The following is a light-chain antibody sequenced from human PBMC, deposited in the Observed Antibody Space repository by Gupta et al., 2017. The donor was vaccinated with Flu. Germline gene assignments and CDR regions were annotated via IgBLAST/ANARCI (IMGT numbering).Light chain of an antibody. V-gene: IGKV3-20*01. CDR2: GAS. Sequence: VLTQSPGTLSLSPGEGATLSCRASHSVTSNYLAWYQQRPDQAPRLLIFGASNRATGVPDRFSGSGSGTDFTLTISRREPEDFAMYYCQQHGGSPLLTCGGGTRVVI. CDR3: QQHGGSPLLT. CDR1: HSVTSNY. J-gene: IGKJ4*01.